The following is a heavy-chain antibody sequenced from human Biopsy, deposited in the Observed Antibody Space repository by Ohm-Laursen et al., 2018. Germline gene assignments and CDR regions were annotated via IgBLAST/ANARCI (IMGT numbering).Heavy chain of an antibody. CDR2: INTYNANT. D-gene: IGHD2-2*01. CDR3: ARDYQPKIMTIHYYYYGMDV. J-gene: IGHJ6*02. V-gene: IGHV1-18*01. Sequence: GPSVYASCKASGYTFTSYGISWVRHAPGQGLGWMVWINTYNANTDYAQKVQGRATMTTDTSMSTAYMEMRSLRSDDTAVYYRARDYQPKIMTIHYYYYGMDVWGLGTTVTVSS. CDR1: GYTFTSYG.